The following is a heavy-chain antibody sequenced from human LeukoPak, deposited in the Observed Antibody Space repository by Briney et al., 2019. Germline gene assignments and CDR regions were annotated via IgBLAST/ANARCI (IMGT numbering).Heavy chain of an antibody. CDR2: ISAYNGNT. J-gene: IGHJ4*02. Sequence: ASVKVSCKASGYTFTSYGISWVRQAPGQGLEWMGWISAYNGNTNYAQKLQGRVTMTTDTSTSTAYMEMRRLRSDDTAVYYCASYETYYYDRRGYYYMEYWGQGTLVTVSS. D-gene: IGHD3-22*01. CDR3: ASYETYYYDRRGYYYMEY. CDR1: GYTFTSYG. V-gene: IGHV1-18*01.